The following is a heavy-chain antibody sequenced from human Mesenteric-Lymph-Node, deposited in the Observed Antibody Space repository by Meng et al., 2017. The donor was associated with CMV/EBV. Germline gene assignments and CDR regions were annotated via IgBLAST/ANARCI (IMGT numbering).Heavy chain of an antibody. CDR1: GFTFSSYS. J-gene: IGHJ5*02. V-gene: IGHV3-48*04. Sequence: GGSLRLSCAASGFTFSSYSMNWVRQAPGKGLEWVSYISSTSSTIYYADSVKGPFTISRDNAKNSLYLQMNSLRAEDTAVYYCARDLVVGATRMNWFAPWGQGTLVTVSS. CDR3: ARDLVVGATRMNWFAP. CDR2: ISSTSSTI. D-gene: IGHD1-26*01.